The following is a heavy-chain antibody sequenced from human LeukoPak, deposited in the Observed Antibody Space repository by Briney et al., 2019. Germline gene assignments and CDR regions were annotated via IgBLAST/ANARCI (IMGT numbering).Heavy chain of an antibody. CDR3: ARLRARIAAAGHFDY. CDR2: IYYSGST. J-gene: IGHJ4*02. CDR1: GGSISSYY. V-gene: IGHV4-59*08. Sequence: PSETLSLTCTVSGGSISSYYWSWIGQPPGKGLEWIGYIYYSGSTNYNPSLKSRVTISVDTSKNQFSLKLSSVTAADTAVYYCARLRARIAAAGHFDYWGQGTLVTVSS. D-gene: IGHD6-13*01.